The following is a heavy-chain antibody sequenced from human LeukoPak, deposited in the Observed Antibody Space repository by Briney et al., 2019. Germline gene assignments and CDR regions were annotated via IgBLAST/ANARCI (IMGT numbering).Heavy chain of an antibody. CDR2: MNPKSGNT. D-gene: IGHD4-17*01. CDR1: GYPFSNYD. V-gene: IGHV1-8*01. CDR3: AREATVTTELDY. J-gene: IGHJ4*02. Sequence: GASVKVSCKASGYPFSNYDINWLRQATGQGLEWMGWMNPKSGNTGYVQKFQGRVIMTRDTSISTAYMELSSLTSEDTAVYFCAREATVTTELDYWGQGTLVTVSS.